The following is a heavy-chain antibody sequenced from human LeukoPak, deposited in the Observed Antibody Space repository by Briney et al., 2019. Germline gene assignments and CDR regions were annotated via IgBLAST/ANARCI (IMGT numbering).Heavy chain of an antibody. V-gene: IGHV3-53*01. D-gene: IGHD6-19*01. CDR1: GFTVSSNY. J-gene: IGHJ4*02. CDR2: IYSGGST. CDR3: ARIDCSSAWYVGFFDY. Sequence: GGSLRLSCAASGFTVSSNYMSWVRQAPGKGLEWVSVIYSGGSTYYADSVKGRFTISRDNSKNTLYLQMNSLRAEDTAVYYCARIDCSSAWYVGFFDYWGQGTLVTVSS.